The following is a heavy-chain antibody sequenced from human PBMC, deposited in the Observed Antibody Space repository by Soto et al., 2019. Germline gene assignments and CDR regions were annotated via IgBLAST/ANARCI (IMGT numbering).Heavy chain of an antibody. D-gene: IGHD3-3*01. V-gene: IGHV2-70*01. CDR3: ARSLNYDFWTGYFFDF. CDR1: VFSLTTRSMC. Sequence: SRQALVNPEQTLTLACALSVFSLTTRSMCVSWIRQSPGKALEWLALIDWDGDTYYSTSLKTRLTISRDTSTNQVVLTMTNLDPADTATYFCARSLNYDFWTGYFFDFWGQGALVTVA. J-gene: IGHJ4*02. CDR2: IDWDGDT.